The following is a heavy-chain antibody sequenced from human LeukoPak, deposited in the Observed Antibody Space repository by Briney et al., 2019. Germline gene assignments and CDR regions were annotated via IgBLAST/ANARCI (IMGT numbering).Heavy chain of an antibody. V-gene: IGHV3-11*03. CDR3: ARQSRSVDPLTY. Sequence: GGSLRLSCAASGFTFSDYYMTWTRQAPGKGLEWVSCISDRSSCTNYADSVKGRFTISRDNARNSLYLQMNSLRADDTAVYFCARQSRSVDPLTYWGQGTLVTVSS. D-gene: IGHD5-12*01. CDR2: ISDRSSCT. J-gene: IGHJ4*02. CDR1: GFTFSDYY.